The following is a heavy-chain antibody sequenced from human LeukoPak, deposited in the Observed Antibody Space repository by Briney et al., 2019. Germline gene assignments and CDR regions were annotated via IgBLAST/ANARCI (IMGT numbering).Heavy chain of an antibody. CDR2: ISGSGGST. Sequence: GGSLRLSCAASGFTFSSYAMSWVRQAPGKGLEWVSAISGSGGSTYYADSVKGRFTISRDNSKNTLYLQMNSLRAEDTAVYYCASWIQLWDKKLDYWGQGTLVTVSS. CDR3: ASWIQLWDKKLDY. D-gene: IGHD5-18*01. J-gene: IGHJ4*02. CDR1: GFTFSSYA. V-gene: IGHV3-23*01.